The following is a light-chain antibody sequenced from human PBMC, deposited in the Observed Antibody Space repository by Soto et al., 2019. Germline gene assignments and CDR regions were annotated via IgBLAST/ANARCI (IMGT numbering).Light chain of an antibody. V-gene: IGLV1-40*01. J-gene: IGLJ1*01. CDR3: QSYDSSLSGSYV. CDR2: GNS. CDR1: SSNLGAGYD. Sequence: QSVLAQPPSVSGAPGQRVTISCTGGSSNLGAGYDVHWYQQLPGTAPKVLIYGNSNRPSGVPDRFPGSKSGTSAALAITGLQAEDEADYYCQSYDSSLSGSYVFGTGTKVTVL.